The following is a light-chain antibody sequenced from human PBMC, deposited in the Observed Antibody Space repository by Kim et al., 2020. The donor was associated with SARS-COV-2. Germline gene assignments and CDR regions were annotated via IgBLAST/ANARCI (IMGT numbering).Light chain of an antibody. CDR3: QQYDNWPPYT. J-gene: IGKJ2*01. CDR1: QSVNSN. V-gene: IGKV3-15*01. Sequence: VMTQSPATLSVSPGERATLSCRASQSVNSNLAWYQQQPGQAPRLLIYGASTRATDIPARFSGSGSGTEFTLIISSLQSEDIAVYYCQQYDNWPPYTFGQGTKVDIK. CDR2: GAS.